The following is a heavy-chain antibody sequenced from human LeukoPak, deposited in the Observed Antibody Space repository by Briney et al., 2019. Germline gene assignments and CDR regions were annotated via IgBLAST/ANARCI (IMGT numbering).Heavy chain of an antibody. D-gene: IGHD6-13*01. Sequence: GRSLRLSCAASGFTFSSYSMNWVRQAPGKGLEWVSYISSSSSTIYYADSVRGRFTISRDNAKNSLYLQMNSLSAEDTAVYYCARGGTAAGHRDYFDYWGQGTLVTVSS. CDR3: ARGGTAAGHRDYFDY. CDR2: ISSSSSTI. CDR1: GFTFSSYS. V-gene: IGHV3-48*01. J-gene: IGHJ4*02.